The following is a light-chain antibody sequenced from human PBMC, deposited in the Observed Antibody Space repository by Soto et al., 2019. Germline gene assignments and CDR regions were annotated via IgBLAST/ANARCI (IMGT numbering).Light chain of an antibody. CDR2: AAS. CDR3: QQSDSAPLMFT. Sequence: DLQMTQSPSSLSASVGDRVTITCRASQSISTYLNWYQQKVGKAPKLLIYAASSLQSGVPSRFSGSGSGTDFTLTISSLQPEDFATYYCQQSDSAPLMFTFGQGTKLEIK. V-gene: IGKV1-39*01. J-gene: IGKJ2*01. CDR1: QSISTY.